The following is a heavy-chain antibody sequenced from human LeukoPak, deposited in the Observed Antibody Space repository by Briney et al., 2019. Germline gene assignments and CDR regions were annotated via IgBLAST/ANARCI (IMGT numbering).Heavy chain of an antibody. Sequence: SETLSLTCPVSGHSISSGYYWGWIRQPPGKGLEWIGSIYHSGSTYYNPSLKSRVTISVDTSKNQFSLKLSSVTAADTAVYYCARVTPRAYIGYWGQGTLVTVSS. CDR2: IYHSGST. J-gene: IGHJ4*02. CDR1: GHSISSGYY. CDR3: ARVTPRAYIGY. V-gene: IGHV4-38-2*02. D-gene: IGHD5-12*01.